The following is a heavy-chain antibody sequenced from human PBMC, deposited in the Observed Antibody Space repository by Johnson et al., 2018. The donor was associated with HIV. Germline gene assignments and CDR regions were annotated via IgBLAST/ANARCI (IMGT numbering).Heavy chain of an antibody. D-gene: IGHD6-6*01. J-gene: IGHJ3*02. CDR3: ARVEQLGAFDI. CDR1: GFTFSSYA. CDR2: ISGSGGST. Sequence: VQLVESGGGLAQPVGALRLSCAASGFTFSSYAMSWVRQAPGKGLEWVSGISGSGGSTYYADSVRGRVTISRDNSKNSLYLQMNSLRVEDTAVYYCARVEQLGAFDIWGQVTMVTVSS. V-gene: IGHV3-23*04.